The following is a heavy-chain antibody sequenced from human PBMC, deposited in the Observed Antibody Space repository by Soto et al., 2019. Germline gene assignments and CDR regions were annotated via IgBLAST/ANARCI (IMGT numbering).Heavy chain of an antibody. CDR2: TYYSGST. J-gene: IGHJ6*02. V-gene: IGHV4-30-4*01. CDR3: ARDRSGSYYYYYGMDV. Sequence: PSETLSLTCTVSGGSISSGDYYWSWIRQPPGKGLEWIGYTYYSGSTYYNPSLKSRVTISVDTSKNQFSLKLSSVTAADTAVYYCARDRSGSYYYYYGMDVWGQGTTVTVSS. D-gene: IGHD1-26*01. CDR1: GGSISSGDYY.